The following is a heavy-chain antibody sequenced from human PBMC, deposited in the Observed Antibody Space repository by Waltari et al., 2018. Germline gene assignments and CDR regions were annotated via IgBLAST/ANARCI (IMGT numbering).Heavy chain of an antibody. CDR2: INHSGST. Sequence: QVQLQQWGAGLLKPSETLSLTCAVYGGSFSGYYWSWIRQPPGKGLEWIGEINHSGSTNYNPSLKSRVTISVDTSKNQFSLKLSSVTAADTAVYYCARGGDYDILTGYSGYFDYWGQGTLVTVSS. CDR1: GGSFSGYY. CDR3: ARGGDYDILTGYSGYFDY. V-gene: IGHV4-34*01. J-gene: IGHJ4*02. D-gene: IGHD3-9*01.